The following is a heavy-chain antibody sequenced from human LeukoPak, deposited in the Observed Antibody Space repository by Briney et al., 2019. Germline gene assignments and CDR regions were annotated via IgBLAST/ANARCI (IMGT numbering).Heavy chain of an antibody. Sequence: SETLPLTCAVYGGSFSGYYWSRIRQPPGKGLEWIGEINHSGSTNYNPSLKSRVTISVDTSKNQFSLKLSSVTAADTAVYYCARSGVTLGWGNFDNWGQGTLGTVSP. CDR3: ARSGVTLGWGNFDN. CDR2: INHSGST. CDR1: GGSFSGYY. D-gene: IGHD4-23*01. J-gene: IGHJ4*02. V-gene: IGHV4-34*01.